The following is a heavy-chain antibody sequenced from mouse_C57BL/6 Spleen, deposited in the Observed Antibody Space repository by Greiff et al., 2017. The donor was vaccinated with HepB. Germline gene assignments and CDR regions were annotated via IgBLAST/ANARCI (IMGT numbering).Heavy chain of an antibody. Sequence: VMLVESGPGLVAPSQSLSITCTVSGFSLTSYGVDWVRQSPGKGLEWLGVIWGVGSTNYNSALKSRLSISKDNSKSQVFLKMNSLQTDDTAMYYCASDGGFAWFAYWGQGTLVTVSA. D-gene: IGHD3-1*01. CDR2: IWGVGST. V-gene: IGHV2-6*01. CDR3: ASDGGFAWFAY. J-gene: IGHJ3*01. CDR1: GFSLTSYG.